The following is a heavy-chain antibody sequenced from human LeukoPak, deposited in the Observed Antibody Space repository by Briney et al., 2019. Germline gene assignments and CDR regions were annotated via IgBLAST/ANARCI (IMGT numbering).Heavy chain of an antibody. CDR3: AKPRSSGYYFDY. V-gene: IGHV3-23*01. D-gene: IGHD3-22*01. CDR1: GFTFSSYA. CDR2: ISGSGGNT. J-gene: IGHJ4*02. Sequence: GGSLRLSCAASGFTFSSYAMSWVRQAPGKVLEWVSGISGSGGNTYYADSVKGRFTISRDSSKNTLYLQMNSLRAEDTAVYYCAKPRSSGYYFDYWGQGTLVTVSS.